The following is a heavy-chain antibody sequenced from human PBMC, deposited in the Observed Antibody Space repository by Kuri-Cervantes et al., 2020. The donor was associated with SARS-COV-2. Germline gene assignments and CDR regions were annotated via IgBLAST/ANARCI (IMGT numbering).Heavy chain of an antibody. CDR1: GFTFSSYA. V-gene: IGHV3-23*01. J-gene: IGHJ4*02. CDR3: ARGRGYCSGGSCSEF. Sequence: GGSLRLSCAASGFTFSSYAMSWVRQAPGQGLEWVSAISGSGGSTYYADSVKGRFTISSDNSKNTLYLQMNSLRAEDTAVYYCARGRGYCSGGSCSEFWGQGTLVTVSS. CDR2: ISGSGGST. D-gene: IGHD2-15*01.